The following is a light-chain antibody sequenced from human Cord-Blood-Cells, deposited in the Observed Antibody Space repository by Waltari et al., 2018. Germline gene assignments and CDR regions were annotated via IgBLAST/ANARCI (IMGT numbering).Light chain of an antibody. CDR2: DAS. Sequence: DNQITQSPSTLSASVGDRVNITCRASQSISSWLAWYQQKPGKAPKLLIYDASSLESGVPSRFSGSGSGTEFTLTISSLQPDDFATYYCQQYNSYSLTFGEGTKVEIK. CDR1: QSISSW. J-gene: IGKJ4*01. V-gene: IGKV1-5*01. CDR3: QQYNSYSLT.